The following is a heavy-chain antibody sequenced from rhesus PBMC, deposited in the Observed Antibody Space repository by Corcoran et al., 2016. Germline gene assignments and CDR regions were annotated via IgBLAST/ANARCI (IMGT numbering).Heavy chain of an antibody. J-gene: IGHJ4*01. D-gene: IGHD3-28*01. CDR3: GRGRVVNDRGLDS. Sequence: QVQLQESGPGLVKPSETLSLTCAVSGAFVNSNSWSWIRQPPGKGLEWIGRVFGDGGSTSYNPPLTRRVTISRATSKNQFSLKLNSVTAADTAVYYCGRGRVVNDRGLDSWGQGVLVTVSS. V-gene: IGHV4-147*01. CDR1: GAFVNSNS. CDR2: VFGDGGST.